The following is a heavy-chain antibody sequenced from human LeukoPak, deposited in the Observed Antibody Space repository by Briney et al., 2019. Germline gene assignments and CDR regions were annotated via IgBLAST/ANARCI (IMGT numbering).Heavy chain of an antibody. CDR1: GFTFGDYA. CDR3: TSRGGDSSGFFGDY. Sequence: GGALRLSWTASGFTFGDYAMSLFRQAPGKGLEWVGFIRSKAYGGTTEYAASVKGRFTISRDDSKSIAYLQMNSLKTEDPAVYYCTSRGGDSSGFFGDYWGQGTLVTVSS. D-gene: IGHD3-22*01. J-gene: IGHJ4*02. CDR2: IRSKAYGGTT. V-gene: IGHV3-49*03.